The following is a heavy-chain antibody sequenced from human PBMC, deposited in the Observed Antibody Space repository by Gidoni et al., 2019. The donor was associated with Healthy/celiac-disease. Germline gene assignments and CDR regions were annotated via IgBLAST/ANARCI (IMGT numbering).Heavy chain of an antibody. CDR3: ARSSLTGYYNVWYFDL. V-gene: IGHV4-61*02. CDR2: IYTSGST. J-gene: IGHJ2*01. Sequence: QVPLQESGRGLVKPSQTLSLTCTVSGASIRSGSYSWSWIRQPAAKGLECIGSIYTSGSTNYNPSLKSRVTISVDTSKNQFSLKLSSVTAADTAVYYCARSSLTGYYNVWYFDLWGRGTLVTVSS. CDR1: GASIRSGSYS. D-gene: IGHD3-9*01.